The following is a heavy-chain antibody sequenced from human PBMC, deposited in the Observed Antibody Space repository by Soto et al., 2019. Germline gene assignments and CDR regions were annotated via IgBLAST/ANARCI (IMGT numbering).Heavy chain of an antibody. V-gene: IGHV3-30-3*01. CDR2: ISYDGSNK. D-gene: IGHD3-10*01. CDR3: ARAGITMVRGRLDAFDI. CDR1: GFTFSSYA. Sequence: GGSLRLSCAASGFTFSSYAMHWVRQAPGKGLEWVAVISYDGSNKYYADSVKGRFTISRDNSKNTMYLQMKSLRAEDTAVYYCARAGITMVRGRLDAFDIWGQGTMVTVSS. J-gene: IGHJ3*02.